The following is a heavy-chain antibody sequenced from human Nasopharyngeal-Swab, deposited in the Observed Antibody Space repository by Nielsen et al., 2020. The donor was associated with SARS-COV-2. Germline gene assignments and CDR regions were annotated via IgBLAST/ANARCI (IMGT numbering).Heavy chain of an antibody. J-gene: IGHJ4*02. V-gene: IGHV4-34*01. D-gene: IGHD3-22*01. CDR3: ARVRGYYYDSSGYEAVPFDY. Sequence: SETLSLTCAVYGGSFSGYYWSWVRQPPGKGLEWIGEINHSGSTNYNPSLKSRVTISADTSKNQFSLKLSSVTAADTAVYYCARVRGYYYDSSGYEAVPFDYWGQGTLVTVSS. CDR1: GGSFSGYY. CDR2: INHSGST.